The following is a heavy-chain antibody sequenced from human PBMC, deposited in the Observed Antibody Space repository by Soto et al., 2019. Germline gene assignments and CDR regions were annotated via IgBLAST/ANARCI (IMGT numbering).Heavy chain of an antibody. Sequence: SETLSLTCAVPGGSISSDDNSWSWIRQPPGKGLEWIGYIYHSGSTYYNPSLKSRVTMSVDRSKNLFSLNLSSVTAADTAMYYCARGMSADYYDSSGSLAFAVWGQGTMVTVSS. CDR3: ARGMSADYYDSSGSLAFAV. V-gene: IGHV4-30-2*01. CDR2: IYHSGST. CDR1: GGSISSDDNS. J-gene: IGHJ3*01. D-gene: IGHD3-22*01.